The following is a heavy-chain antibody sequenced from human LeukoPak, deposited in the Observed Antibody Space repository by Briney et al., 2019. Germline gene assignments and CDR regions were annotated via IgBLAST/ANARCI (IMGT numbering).Heavy chain of an antibody. J-gene: IGHJ4*02. D-gene: IGHD6-19*01. V-gene: IGHV3-23*01. CDR3: AKDLGQWLNGDFDY. CDR2: ISGSGGST. Sequence: GGSLRLSCAASGFTFSSYAMSWVRQAPGKGLEWVSAISGSGGSTYYADSVKGRFTISRDSSKNTVYLQMNSLRAEDTAVYYCAKDLGQWLNGDFDYWGQGTLVTVSS. CDR1: GFTFSSYA.